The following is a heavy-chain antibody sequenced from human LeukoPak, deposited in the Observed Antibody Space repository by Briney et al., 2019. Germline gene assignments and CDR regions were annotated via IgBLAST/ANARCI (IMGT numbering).Heavy chain of an antibody. V-gene: IGHV4-39*01. CDR1: GGSVSSSNYY. CDR2: IYYSGTT. D-gene: IGHD1-26*01. Sequence: PSETLSLTCTVSGGSVSSSNYYWGWVRQPPGKRLEWIASIYYSGTTYYNPSLKSRVTISVDTSKNQFSLKLSSVTAADAAMSYCARTAIVGSTWYFDSWGQGTPVTVSS. J-gene: IGHJ4*02. CDR3: ARTAIVGSTWYFDS.